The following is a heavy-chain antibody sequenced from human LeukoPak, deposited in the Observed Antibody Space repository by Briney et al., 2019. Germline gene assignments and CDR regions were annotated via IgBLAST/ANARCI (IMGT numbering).Heavy chain of an antibody. J-gene: IGHJ4*02. Sequence: GGSLRLSCSASGFTFSLYAMNWVRPAPGKGLEWVSYINSESTDILYAGSVKGRFTISRDIAKNSLYLQMNSLRAEDTAVYYCARDTYPPQLIYYWGQGTLVNVSS. CDR3: ARDTYPPQLIYY. D-gene: IGHD5-18*01. CDR2: INSESTDI. V-gene: IGHV3-21*05. CDR1: GFTFSLYA.